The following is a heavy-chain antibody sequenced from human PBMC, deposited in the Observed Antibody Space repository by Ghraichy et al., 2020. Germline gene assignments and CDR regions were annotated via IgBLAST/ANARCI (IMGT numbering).Heavy chain of an antibody. CDR1: GFTFSSHV. CDR3: VRWSAVGLAHLFDY. D-gene: IGHD6-13*01. J-gene: IGHJ4*02. V-gene: IGHV3-48*02. CDR2: ISSSSSSI. Sequence: GGSLRLSCAASGFTFSSHVMNWVRQAPGKGLEWISYISSSSSSIYYADSVKGRFTISRDNTKNSLYLRMNSLRDEDTAVYYCVRWSAVGLAHLFDYWGQGTLVTVSS.